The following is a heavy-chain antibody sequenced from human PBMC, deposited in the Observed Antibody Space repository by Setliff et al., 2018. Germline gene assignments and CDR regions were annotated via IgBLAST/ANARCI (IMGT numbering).Heavy chain of an antibody. CDR2: IRNKENSYTT. CDR3: ARIRLCGGRVSCAPGRYVDV. Sequence: GGSLRLSCAASGFTFSAHYMHWLRQAPGKGLEWVGRIRNKENSYTTEYAASVKGRFTISRDDSKNSLYLQMNGLKTEDRAVYDCARIRLCGGRVSCAPGRYVDVWGKGTTVTVSS. J-gene: IGHJ6*03. D-gene: IGHD2-15*01. CDR1: GFTFSAHY. V-gene: IGHV3-72*01.